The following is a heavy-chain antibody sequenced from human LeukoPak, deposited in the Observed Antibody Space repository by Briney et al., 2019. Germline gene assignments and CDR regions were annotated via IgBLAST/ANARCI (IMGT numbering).Heavy chain of an antibody. J-gene: IGHJ4*02. D-gene: IGHD1-26*01. CDR3: ARDPGSYDRDY. CDR1: GFIFRDYG. CDR2: ISGSGGIT. V-gene: IGHV3-23*01. Sequence: PGGSLRLSCVVSGFIFRDYGLSWVRQAPGKGLEWVSAISGSGGITDYADFVKGRFTISRDNAKNSLYLQMNSLRAEDTAVYYCARDPGSYDRDYWGQGTLVTVSS.